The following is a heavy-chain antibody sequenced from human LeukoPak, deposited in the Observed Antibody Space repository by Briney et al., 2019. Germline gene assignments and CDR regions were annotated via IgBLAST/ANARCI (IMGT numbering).Heavy chain of an antibody. J-gene: IGHJ6*04. CDR1: GFTFDDYG. D-gene: IGHD6-25*01. CDR3: ARGIAAAGPL. Sequence: GGSLRLSCAASGFTFDDYGMSWVREVAGKGLEWVAGINWNGGSTGNADSVKGRFTISRDNAKNSLYLQMNSLRAEDTALYYCARGIAAAGPLWGKGTTVTVSS. V-gene: IGHV3-20*04. CDR2: INWNGGST.